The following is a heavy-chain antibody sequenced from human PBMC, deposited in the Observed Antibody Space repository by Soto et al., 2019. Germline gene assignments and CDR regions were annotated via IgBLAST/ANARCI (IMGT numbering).Heavy chain of an antibody. D-gene: IGHD3-22*01. Sequence: GGSLRLSCAASGFTFNNYAMHWVRQAPGKGLEWVALISYDGSNKYYADSVKGRFTISRDNSKNTLYLQMNSLRAEDTAVYYCAKSVLGSDSSGYFGYWGQGTLVTVSS. V-gene: IGHV3-30-3*02. CDR3: AKSVLGSDSSGYFGY. CDR1: GFTFNNYA. J-gene: IGHJ4*02. CDR2: ISYDGSNK.